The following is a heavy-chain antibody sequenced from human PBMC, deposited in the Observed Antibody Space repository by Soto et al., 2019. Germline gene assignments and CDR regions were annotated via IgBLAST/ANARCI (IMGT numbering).Heavy chain of an antibody. D-gene: IGHD1-1*01. V-gene: IGHV4-34*01. CDR3: ARVERGTATTVVDAFDI. CDR2: MSHSGGT. CDR1: GGFVSSGSYY. J-gene: IGHJ3*02. Sequence: QVQLQQWGAGLLKPSETLSLTCAVYGGFVSSGSYYWSWIRQPPGKGLEWIGEMSHSGGTHFNPSLTSRVTISVDASKIQFALKMSAVTAADTALYYCARVERGTATTVVDAFDIWGPGTMVTVSS.